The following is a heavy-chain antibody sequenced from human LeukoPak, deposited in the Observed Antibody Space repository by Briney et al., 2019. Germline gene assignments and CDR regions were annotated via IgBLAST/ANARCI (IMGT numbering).Heavy chain of an antibody. CDR2: ISYSGST. V-gene: IGHV4-61*01. CDR1: GGSVSSGSDY. J-gene: IGHJ4*02. CDR3: ARGQAALWFGEL. Sequence: SETLSLTCTVSGGSVSSGSDYWSWIRQPPGKGPEWIGHISYSGSTNYNPSLKSRVTISLDTSKNQLSLKLSSVTTADTAVYYCARGQAALWFGELWGQGTLVTVSS. D-gene: IGHD3-10*01.